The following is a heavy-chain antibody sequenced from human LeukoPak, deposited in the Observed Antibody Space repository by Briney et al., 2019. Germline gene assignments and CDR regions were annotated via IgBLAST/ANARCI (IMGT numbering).Heavy chain of an antibody. CDR2: IKQDGREK. CDR3: ARDRTTVTTIDAFDI. J-gene: IGHJ3*02. D-gene: IGHD4-11*01. CDR1: GFTFSSYW. V-gene: IGHV3-7*01. Sequence: GGSLRLSCAASGFTFSSYWMSGVRQAPGKGLEWVANIKQDGREKYCVDSVKGRFTISRDNAKNSLYLQMNSLRAEDTAVYYCARDRTTVTTIDAFDIWGQGTMVTVSS.